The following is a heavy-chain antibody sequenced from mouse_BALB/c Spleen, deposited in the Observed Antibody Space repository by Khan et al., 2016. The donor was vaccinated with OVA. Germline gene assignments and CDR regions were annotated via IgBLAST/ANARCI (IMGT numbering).Heavy chain of an antibody. J-gene: IGHJ2*01. Sequence: EVQLVETGGGIVQPGGPLKRSCAASRFTISSYGMSSVRQTPDKRLELVATIDSNGGSTDYPDSVKRRSTISGDNTKNALYLQMRSQKSEDTAMYYCARSAIWGQGTTLTVSS. CDR3: ARSAI. V-gene: IGHV5-6-3*01. CDR1: RFTISSYG. CDR2: IDSNGGST. D-gene: IGHD2-12*01.